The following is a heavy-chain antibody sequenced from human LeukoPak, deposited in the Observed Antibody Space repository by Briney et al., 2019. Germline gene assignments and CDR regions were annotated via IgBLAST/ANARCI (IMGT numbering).Heavy chain of an antibody. D-gene: IGHD5-18*01. CDR1: GFTFSTNW. CDR2: IKEDGSEK. Sequence: PGGSLRLSCTASGFTFSTNWMSWVRQAPGKGLEWVASIKEDGSEKCYVDSVKGRFTISRDNAKNSLYLQMNSLRDEDTAVYYCARDSGYSYADDYWGQGTLVTVSS. CDR3: ARDSGYSYADDY. V-gene: IGHV3-7*05. J-gene: IGHJ4*02.